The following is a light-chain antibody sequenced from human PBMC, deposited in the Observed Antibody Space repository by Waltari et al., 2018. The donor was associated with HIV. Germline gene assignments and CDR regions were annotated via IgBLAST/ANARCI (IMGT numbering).Light chain of an antibody. V-gene: IGLV2-14*03. CDR1: SSDVGGYNY. Sequence: QSALTQPASASGSPGQSITISCTGTSSDVGGYNYVSWYQQHPGKAPKLLIYDVSYRPSGVSNRFCGAKSGNTASLTISGLQAEDEADYYCSSYTSSSTLYVVFGGGTKLTVL. J-gene: IGLJ2*01. CDR3: SSYTSSSTLYVV. CDR2: DVS.